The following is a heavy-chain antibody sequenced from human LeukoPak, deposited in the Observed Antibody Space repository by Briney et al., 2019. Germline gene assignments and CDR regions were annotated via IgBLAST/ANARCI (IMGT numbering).Heavy chain of an antibody. CDR2: ISGSGGST. J-gene: IGHJ4*02. V-gene: IGHV3-23*01. D-gene: IGHD2-2*02. CDR1: GFTFSSFA. Sequence: AGGSLRLSCAASGFTFSSFAMSWVRQAPGKGLEWVSAISGSGGSTYYADSVKGRFTISRDNSKNTLYLQMNSLRAEDTAVYYCANDIVVVPAAIPGFDYWGQGTLVTVSS. CDR3: ANDIVVVPAAIPGFDY.